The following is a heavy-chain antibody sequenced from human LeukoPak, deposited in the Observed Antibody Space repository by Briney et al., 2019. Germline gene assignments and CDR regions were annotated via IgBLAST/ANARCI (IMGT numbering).Heavy chain of an antibody. D-gene: IGHD3-10*01. J-gene: IGHJ6*03. CDR3: ARETMVRGDYYMDV. Sequence: WIRQAPGKALEWVSSITSSGTYIFYADSVKGRFTISRDNAKNTLYLQMISLRAEDTAVYYCARETMVRGDYYMDVWGKGTTVTISS. CDR2: ITSSGTYI. V-gene: IGHV3-21*01.